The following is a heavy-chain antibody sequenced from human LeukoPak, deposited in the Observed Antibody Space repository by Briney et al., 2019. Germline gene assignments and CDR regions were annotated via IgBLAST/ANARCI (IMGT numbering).Heavy chain of an antibody. D-gene: IGHD4-17*01. CDR3: ARGDYEYYYYGMDV. CDR1: GFTFSSYS. V-gene: IGHV3-48*04. J-gene: IGHJ6*02. Sequence: PGGSLRLSCAASGFTFSSYSMNWVRQAPGKGLEWVSYISSSSSTIYYADSVKGRFTISRDNAKNSLYLQMNSLRAEDTAAYYCARGDYEYYYYGMDVWGQGTTVTVSS. CDR2: ISSSSSTI.